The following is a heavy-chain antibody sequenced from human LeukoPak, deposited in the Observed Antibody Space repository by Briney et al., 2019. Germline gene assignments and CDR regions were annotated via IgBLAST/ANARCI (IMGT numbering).Heavy chain of an antibody. Sequence: SGGSLRLSCAASGFTVSSNYMTWVRQAPGKGLNWVSVVYSGGSTYYADSVKGRFTISRDNSKNTLYLQMNSLRAEDTAVYYCARCTVTINAFDIWGQGTMVAVSS. CDR3: ARCTVTINAFDI. D-gene: IGHD4-17*01. V-gene: IGHV3-66*01. CDR2: VYSGGST. CDR1: GFTVSSNY. J-gene: IGHJ3*02.